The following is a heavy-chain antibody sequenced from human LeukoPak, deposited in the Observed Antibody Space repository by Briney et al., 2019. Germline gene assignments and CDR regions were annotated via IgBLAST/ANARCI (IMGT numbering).Heavy chain of an antibody. CDR1: GYTFPNYW. Sequence: GESLKISCKGFGYTFPNYWIGWVRQMPGKGLEWMGIIYPSDSDTRYSPSFQGQVAISADKSINTAYLQWSSLKASDTGMYYCATNNYGSGVFYAAFDIWGQGTMVTVST. V-gene: IGHV5-51*01. D-gene: IGHD3-10*01. CDR3: ATNNYGSGVFYAAFDI. J-gene: IGHJ3*02. CDR2: IYPSDSDT.